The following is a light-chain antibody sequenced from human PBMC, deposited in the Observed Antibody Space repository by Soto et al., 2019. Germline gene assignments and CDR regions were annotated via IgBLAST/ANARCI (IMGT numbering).Light chain of an antibody. V-gene: IGKV3-20*01. CDR3: QQYGGSPLVT. Sequence: ENVLTQSPGTLSLSPGERATLSCRASQSIGSGYVAWYQQKPGQAPRLLIYDASSRATGIPDRFSGSGSGTDFTLSISRLAPEDSAMYYCQQYGGSPLVTFGGGTKVEI. J-gene: IGKJ4*01. CDR2: DAS. CDR1: QSIGSGY.